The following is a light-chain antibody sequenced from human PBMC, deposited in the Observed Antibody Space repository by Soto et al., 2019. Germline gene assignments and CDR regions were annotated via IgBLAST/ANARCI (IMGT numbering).Light chain of an antibody. J-gene: IGLJ1*01. CDR2: GNT. V-gene: IGLV1-40*01. Sequence: QSVLTQPPSVSGAPGQRVTISCTGSSSNIGAGYDVHWYLQLPKTAPKLLIYGNTIRPSGVPDRFSGSKSGTSASLAITGLQAEDEADYYCQSYDRSLRGYVFGTGTKVTVL. CDR3: QSYDRSLRGYV. CDR1: SSNIGAGYD.